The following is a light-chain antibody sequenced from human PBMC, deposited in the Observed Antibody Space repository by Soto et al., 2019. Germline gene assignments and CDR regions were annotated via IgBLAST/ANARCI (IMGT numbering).Light chain of an antibody. CDR1: QSVSRSY. CDR2: GES. J-gene: IGKJ4*01. CDR3: QQYGSSPLT. Sequence: LLTQSPATLSLSPGDSAALSCRASQSVSRSYLAWYQQKTGQAPRILIYGESSRATGIPDRFSGSGSGTDLNLTISRLEPEDFAVYYCQQYGSSPLTCGGGTKVDIK. V-gene: IGKV3-20*01.